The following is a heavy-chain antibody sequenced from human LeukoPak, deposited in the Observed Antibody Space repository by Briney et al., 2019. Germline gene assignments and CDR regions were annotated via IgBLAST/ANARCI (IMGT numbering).Heavy chain of an antibody. CDR3: ARHSEGGYDAFDI. D-gene: IGHD6-25*01. Sequence: GESLKISCKGSGYSFTSYWIGRVRQMPGKGLEWMGIIYPGDSDTRYSPSFQGQVTISAGKSSSTAYLQWSSLKASDTAMYYCARHSEGGYDAFDIWGQGTMVTVSS. J-gene: IGHJ3*02. CDR2: IYPGDSDT. CDR1: GYSFTSYW. V-gene: IGHV5-51*01.